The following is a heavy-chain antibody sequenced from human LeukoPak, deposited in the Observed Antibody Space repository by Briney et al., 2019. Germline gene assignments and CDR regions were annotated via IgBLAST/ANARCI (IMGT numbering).Heavy chain of an antibody. D-gene: IGHD3-10*01. J-gene: IGHJ4*02. Sequence: GGSLRLSCAASGFTVSRYYISWVRQAPGKGLEWVSVIYSGGSTYYADSVKGRFTISRDNSKNTLYLQMNSLRAEDTAVYYCARPGGYYGSGSYLDYWGQGTLVTVSS. CDR3: ARPGGYYGSGSYLDY. CDR1: GFTVSRYY. V-gene: IGHV3-53*01. CDR2: IYSGGST.